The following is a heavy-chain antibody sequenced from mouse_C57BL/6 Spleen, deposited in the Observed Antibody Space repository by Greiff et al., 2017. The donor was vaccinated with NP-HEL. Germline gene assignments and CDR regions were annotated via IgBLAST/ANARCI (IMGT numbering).Heavy chain of an antibody. CDR3: AGRNYDYDGDAMDY. D-gene: IGHD2-4*01. CDR2: ISNGGGST. CDR1: GFTFSDYY. Sequence: EVKVEESGGGLVQPGGSLKLSCAASGFTFSDYYMYWVRQTPEKRLEWVAYISNGGGSTYYKDTVKGRFTISRDNAKNPLYLQMSRLKSEDTAMYYGAGRNYDYDGDAMDYWGQGTSVTVSS. J-gene: IGHJ4*01. V-gene: IGHV5-12*01.